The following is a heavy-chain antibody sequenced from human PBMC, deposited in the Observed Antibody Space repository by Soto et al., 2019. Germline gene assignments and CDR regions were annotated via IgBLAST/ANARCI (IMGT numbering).Heavy chain of an antibody. D-gene: IGHD3-3*01. CDR1: GYPVTDYY. V-gene: IGHV1-2*02. CDR3: ARGGGVGVAGSAAFDM. CDR2: INPATGAA. J-gene: IGHJ3*02. Sequence: QLHLVQSGAVVKKPGASVTVSCSASGYPVTDYYMHWVRQAPGRGLEWMGGINPATGAAKYTQTLQGRVTMTRDTSTSTVFMELSGLTSEDTAVFYFARGGGVGVAGSAAFDMWGQGTLVTVSS.